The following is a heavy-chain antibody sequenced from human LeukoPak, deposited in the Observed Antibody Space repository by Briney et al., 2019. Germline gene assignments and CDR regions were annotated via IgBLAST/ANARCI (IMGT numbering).Heavy chain of an antibody. V-gene: IGHV4-59*12. D-gene: IGHD6-13*01. J-gene: IGHJ4*02. CDR3: ARATGIAAAGPHYYFDY. CDR2: IYYSGST. CDR1: GDSISSYS. Sequence: SETLSLTCTVSGDSISSYSWSWIRQPPGKGLEWIGYIYYSGSTNYNPSLKSRVTISVDTSKNQFSLKLSSVTAADTAVYYCARATGIAAAGPHYYFDYWGQGTLVTVSS.